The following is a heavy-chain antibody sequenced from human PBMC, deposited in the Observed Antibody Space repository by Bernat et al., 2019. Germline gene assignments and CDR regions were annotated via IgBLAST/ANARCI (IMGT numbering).Heavy chain of an antibody. CDR3: AKDQWLAEGILDY. CDR2: ISYDGSNK. V-gene: IGHV3-30*18. J-gene: IGHJ4*02. D-gene: IGHD6-19*01. CDR1: GFTFSNHG. Sequence: QVQLVESGGGVVQPGRSLRLSCEVSGFTFSNHGMHWVRQAPGKGLEWVAVISYDGSNKYYADSVKGRFTISRDNSKNTLYLQMNSLRAEDTAVYYCAKDQWLAEGILDYWGQGTLVTVSS.